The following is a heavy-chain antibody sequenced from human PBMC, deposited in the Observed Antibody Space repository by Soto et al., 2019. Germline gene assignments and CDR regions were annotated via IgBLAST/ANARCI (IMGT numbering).Heavy chain of an antibody. CDR1: GFLFSNAW. V-gene: IGHV3-15*01. CDR2: IKTNANGGTT. Sequence: EVQMVESGGGLVKPGGSLGLSCAASGFLFSNAWMSWVRQAPGKGLEWVGRIKTNANGGTTDYATPVKGRFTVSRDDSKNTVYLQMNSLRTEDTAVYYCTGGDIAGDFDYWGQGTLVTVSS. CDR3: TGGDIAGDFDY. D-gene: IGHD5-12*01. J-gene: IGHJ4*02.